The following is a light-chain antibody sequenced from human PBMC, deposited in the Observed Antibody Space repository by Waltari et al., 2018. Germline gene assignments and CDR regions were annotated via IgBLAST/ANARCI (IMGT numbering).Light chain of an antibody. Sequence: TVMTQSPVALSVSPGERVTLSCRASQSVSSNLAWYQQKPGQAPRLLIYGVSTRATGIPARFSGSGSGTEFTLTISSLQSEDFAVYYCQQYNDSPPVTFGGGTKVEIK. CDR3: QQYNDSPPVT. V-gene: IGKV3-15*01. J-gene: IGKJ4*01. CDR2: GVS. CDR1: QSVSSN.